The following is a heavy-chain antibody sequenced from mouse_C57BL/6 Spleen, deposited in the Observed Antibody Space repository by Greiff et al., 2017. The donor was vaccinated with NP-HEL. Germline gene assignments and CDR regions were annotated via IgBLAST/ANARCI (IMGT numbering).Heavy chain of an antibody. V-gene: IGHV1-53*01. CDR2: INPRNGGT. D-gene: IGHD2-5*01. J-gene: IGHJ4*01. CDR1: GYTFTSYW. Sequence: QVQLQQPGAELVKPGASVKLSCKASGYTFTSYWMHWVKQRPGQGLEWIGNINPRNGGTNYNEKFKSKATLTVDKSSSTAYMQLSSLTSEDSSVYYCARYYSKRVYAMDYWGHGTSVTVSS. CDR3: ARYYSKRVYAMDY.